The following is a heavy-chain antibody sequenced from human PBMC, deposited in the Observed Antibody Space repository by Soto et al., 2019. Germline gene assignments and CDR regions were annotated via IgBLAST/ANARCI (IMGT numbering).Heavy chain of an antibody. CDR2: IYPGDSDT. CDR1: GYSFTSYW. D-gene: IGHD3-9*01. CDR3: ARSAPNYDILTGAFDY. Sequence: PGESLKISCKGSGYSFTSYWIGWVRQMPGKGLEWMGIIYPGDSDTRYSPSFQGQVTISADKSISTAYLQWSSLKASDTAMYYCARSAPNYDILTGAFDYWGQGTLVTVSS. J-gene: IGHJ4*02. V-gene: IGHV5-51*01.